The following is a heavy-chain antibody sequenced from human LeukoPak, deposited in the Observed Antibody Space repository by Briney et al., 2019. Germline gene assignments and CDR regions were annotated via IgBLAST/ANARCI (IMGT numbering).Heavy chain of an antibody. J-gene: IGHJ1*01. V-gene: IGHV4-59*01. CDR2: IYYSGST. D-gene: IGHD6-19*01. CDR3: ARGISDFQH. CDR1: GGSISNNY. Sequence: SETLSLTCTVSGGSISNNYWSWIRQPPGKGLEWIGYIYYSGSTNYNPSLKSRVTISVDTSKSQFSLKLSSVTTADTAVYYCARGISDFQHWGQGTLATVSS.